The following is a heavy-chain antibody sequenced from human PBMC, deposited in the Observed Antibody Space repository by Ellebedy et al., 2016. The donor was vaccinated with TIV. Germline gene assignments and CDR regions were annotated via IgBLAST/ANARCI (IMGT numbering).Heavy chain of an antibody. V-gene: IGHV3-66*01. J-gene: IGHJ3*02. CDR3: ARDLRAMKTTVVTPAFDI. CDR2: IYSGGST. CDR1: GFTVSSNY. Sequence: GGSLRLSCAASGFTVSSNYMSWVRQAPGKGLEWVSVIYSGGSTYYADSVKGRFTISRDNSKNTLYLQMNSLRAEDTAVYYCARDLRAMKTTVVTPAFDIWGQGTMVTVSS. D-gene: IGHD4-23*01.